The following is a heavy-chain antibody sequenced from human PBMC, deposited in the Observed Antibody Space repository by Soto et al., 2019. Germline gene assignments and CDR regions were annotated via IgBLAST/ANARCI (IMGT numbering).Heavy chain of an antibody. CDR2: IYYSGST. J-gene: IGHJ4*02. CDR1: GGSISSHY. V-gene: IGHV4-59*11. D-gene: IGHD4-17*01. Sequence: SETLSLTCTVSGGSISSHYWSWIRQPPGKGLEWIGYIYYSGSTNYNPSLKSRVTISVDTSKNQFSLKLSSVTAADTAVYYCAREGPYGDIDYWGQGTLVTVSS. CDR3: AREGPYGDIDY.